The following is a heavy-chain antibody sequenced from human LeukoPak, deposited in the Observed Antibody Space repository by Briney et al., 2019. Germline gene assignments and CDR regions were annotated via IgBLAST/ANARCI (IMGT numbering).Heavy chain of an antibody. Sequence: NPSETLSLTCTVSGGSISSYYWSWIRQPPGKGLEWIGYIYYSGSTNYNPSLKSRVTISVDTSNNQFSLKLSSVTAADTVVYYCARSGSKVMTAINFWGQGTLVTVSS. CDR3: ARSGSKVMTAINF. CDR2: IYYSGST. D-gene: IGHD2-21*02. CDR1: GGSISSYY. J-gene: IGHJ4*02. V-gene: IGHV4-59*01.